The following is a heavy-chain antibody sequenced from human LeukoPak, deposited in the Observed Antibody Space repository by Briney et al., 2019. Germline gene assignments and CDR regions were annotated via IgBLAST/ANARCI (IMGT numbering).Heavy chain of an antibody. CDR2: ISYDGSNK. CDR3: ASDRDYGDYFDY. Sequence: GGSLRLSCEASGFTFSSYAMHWVRQAPGKGLEWVAVISYDGSNKYYADSVKGRFTISRDNSKNTLYLQMNSLRAEDTAVYYCASDRDYGDYFDYWGQGTLVTVSS. V-gene: IGHV3-30-3*01. CDR1: GFTFSSYA. J-gene: IGHJ4*02. D-gene: IGHD4-17*01.